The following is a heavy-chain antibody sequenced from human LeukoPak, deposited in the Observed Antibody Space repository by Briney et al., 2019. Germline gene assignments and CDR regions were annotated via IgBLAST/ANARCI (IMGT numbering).Heavy chain of an antibody. CDR2: IIPIFGTA. Sequence: GSSVKVSFKASGGTFSSYAISWVRQAPGQGLEWMGGIIPIFGTANYAQKFQGRVTITADKSTSTAYMELSSLRSEDTAVYYCARDYDILTGHNPRGQGTLVTVSS. D-gene: IGHD3-9*01. V-gene: IGHV1-69*06. CDR3: ARDYDILTGHNP. CDR1: GGTFSSYA. J-gene: IGHJ5*02.